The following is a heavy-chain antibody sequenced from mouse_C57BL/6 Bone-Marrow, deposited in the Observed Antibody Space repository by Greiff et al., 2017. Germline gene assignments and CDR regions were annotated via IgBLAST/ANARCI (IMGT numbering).Heavy chain of an antibody. D-gene: IGHD2-2*01. CDR3: ARVYYGYDGFAY. J-gene: IGHJ3*01. V-gene: IGHV1-4*01. CDR2: INPSSGYT. CDR1: GYTFTSYT. Sequence: VQLQQSGAELARPGASVKMSCKASGYTFTSYTMHWVKQRPGQGLEWIGYINPSSGYTKYNQKFKDKATLTADKSSSTAYMQLSSLTSADSAVYYCARVYYGYDGFAYWGQGTLVTVSA.